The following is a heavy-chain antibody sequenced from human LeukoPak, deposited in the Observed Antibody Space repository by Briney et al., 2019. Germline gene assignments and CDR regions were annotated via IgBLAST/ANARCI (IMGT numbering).Heavy chain of an antibody. V-gene: IGHV1-2*04. CDR3: ARAPMGTAALY. CDR2: INPDSGDT. D-gene: IGHD2-2*01. J-gene: IGHJ4*02. CDR1: GYTFTAYY. Sequence: ASVKVSCKASGYTFTAYYLFWVRQAPGQGLEWMGWINPDSGDTNYAQKFQGWVTLTRDTSISTAYMELGRLTSDDTAFYYCARAPMGTAALYWGQGTLVTVSS.